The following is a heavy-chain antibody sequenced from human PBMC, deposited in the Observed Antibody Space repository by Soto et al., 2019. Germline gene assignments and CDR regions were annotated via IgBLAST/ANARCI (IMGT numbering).Heavy chain of an antibody. J-gene: IGHJ4*02. Sequence: QVQLQESGPGLVKPSQTLSLTCTVSGGSISSGGYFWSWIRQHPGKGLEWIGYIYYSGSTYYNPSLKSRVTISVDTSKNQFSLKLSSVTAADTAVYYCARRGYFDWLSHFDYWGQGTLVTVSS. CDR3: ARRGYFDWLSHFDY. D-gene: IGHD3-9*01. V-gene: IGHV4-31*03. CDR2: IYYSGST. CDR1: GGSISSGGYF.